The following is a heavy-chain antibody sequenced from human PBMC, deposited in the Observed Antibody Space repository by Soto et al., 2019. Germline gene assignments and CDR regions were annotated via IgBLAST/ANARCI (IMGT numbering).Heavy chain of an antibody. J-gene: IGHJ4*02. CDR3: ATEMGASRGPFDN. V-gene: IGHV3-23*01. D-gene: IGHD3-10*01. CDR1: VFPFGANA. Sequence: PGGSLRLSCVISVFPFGANAMSWVRQAPGRGLEWVSGLSNTGRRTYYADSVKGRFTISRDNSENTVYLQMNSLRVEDTAVYYCATEMGASRGPFDNWGQGTPVTVSS. CDR2: LSNTGRRT.